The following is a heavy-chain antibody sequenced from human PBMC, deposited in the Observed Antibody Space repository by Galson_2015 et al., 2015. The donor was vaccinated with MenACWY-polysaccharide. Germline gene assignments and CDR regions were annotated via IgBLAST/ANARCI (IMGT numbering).Heavy chain of an antibody. CDR3: ATDRADHGWGLPHYDFDY. V-gene: IGHV1-24*01. J-gene: IGHJ4*02. CDR1: GYTLTELS. CDR2: FDPEDGET. Sequence: SVKVSCKVSGYTLTELSMHWVRQAPGNGLEWMGGFDPEDGETIYAQKFQGRVTMTEDTSTDTAYMELSSLRSEDTAVYYCATDRADHGWGLPHYDFDYWGQGTLVTVSS. D-gene: IGHD1-26*01.